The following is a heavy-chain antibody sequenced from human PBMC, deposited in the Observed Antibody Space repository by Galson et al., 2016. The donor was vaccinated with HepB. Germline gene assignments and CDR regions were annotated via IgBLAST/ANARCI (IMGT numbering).Heavy chain of an antibody. Sequence: SLRLSCAASGFTFSSYAMSWVRQAPGKGLEWVSAISVVGDDTYYADSVKGRFTISRDNSRTTLYLQMNSLRAEDTALYYCAKDIQQWLVRGNDAFDIWGQGTMVTVSS. D-gene: IGHD6-19*01. CDR3: AKDIQQWLVRGNDAFDI. CDR1: GFTFSSYA. CDR2: ISVVGDDT. V-gene: IGHV3-23*01. J-gene: IGHJ3*02.